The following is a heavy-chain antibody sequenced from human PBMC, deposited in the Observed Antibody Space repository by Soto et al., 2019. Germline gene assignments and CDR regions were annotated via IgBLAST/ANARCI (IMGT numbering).Heavy chain of an antibody. J-gene: IGHJ4*02. D-gene: IGHD2-8*01. CDR3: PKAPRRVPMARYYFDY. Sequence: GGSLRLSCAASGFTFNDYYMSWIRQAPGKGLEWVSYISSSGSTIYYADSVKGRFTISSDNAKNSLYLQMNSLRAEDTAVYYCPKAPRRVPMARYYFDYWGQGTLVTVSS. CDR1: GFTFNDYY. CDR2: ISSSGSTI. V-gene: IGHV3-11*01.